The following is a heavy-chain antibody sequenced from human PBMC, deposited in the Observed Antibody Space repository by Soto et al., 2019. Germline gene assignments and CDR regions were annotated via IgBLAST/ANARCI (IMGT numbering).Heavy chain of an antibody. Sequence: GGSLRLSCAASGFTFSSYGMHWVRQAPGKGLEWVAVISYDGSNKYYADSVKGRFTISRDNSKNTLYLQMNSLRAEDTAVYYCAKDRRGAGTLETYGMDVWGQGTTVTVSS. D-gene: IGHD3-10*01. CDR3: AKDRRGAGTLETYGMDV. J-gene: IGHJ6*02. CDR1: GFTFSSYG. CDR2: ISYDGSNK. V-gene: IGHV3-30*18.